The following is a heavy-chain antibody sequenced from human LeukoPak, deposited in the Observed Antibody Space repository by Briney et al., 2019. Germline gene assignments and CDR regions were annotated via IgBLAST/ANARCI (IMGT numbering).Heavy chain of an antibody. V-gene: IGHV3-74*01. CDR3: ATLAENRDSGYYFDS. J-gene: IGHJ4*02. CDR1: GFTFSSYW. D-gene: IGHD3-10*01. CDR2: INSDGSST. Sequence: PGGSLRLSCAASGFTFSSYWMHWVRQVPGKGLVWVSRINSDGSSTTYADSVKGRFTISRDNAKSTLYLQMNSLRAEDTAVYYCATLAENRDSGYYFDSWGQGTLVTVSP.